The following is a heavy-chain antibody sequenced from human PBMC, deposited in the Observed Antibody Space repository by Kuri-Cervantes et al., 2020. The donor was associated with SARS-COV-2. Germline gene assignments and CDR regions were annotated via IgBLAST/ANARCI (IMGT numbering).Heavy chain of an antibody. CDR3: ARGQQLIDY. Sequence: LSLTCAASGFTFSDYYMSWIRQAPGKGLEWLSYISSSGTYTNYADSVKGRFTISRDNAKNSLYLQMNSLRAEDTAVYYCARGQQLIDYWGQGTLVTVSS. CDR1: GFTFSDYY. J-gene: IGHJ4*02. V-gene: IGHV3-11*03. CDR2: ISSSGTYT. D-gene: IGHD6-13*01.